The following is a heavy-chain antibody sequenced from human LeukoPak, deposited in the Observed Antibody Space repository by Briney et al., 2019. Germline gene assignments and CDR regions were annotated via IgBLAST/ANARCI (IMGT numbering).Heavy chain of an antibody. V-gene: IGHV3-23*01. CDR2: ILGSGGGT. Sequence: GGSLRLSCAASGFTFSTYVMTWVRQAPGKGLEWVSAILGSGGGTYYTDSVKGRFTISRDNSKNTLYLQMNSLRAEDTAVSYCATTPGAYYYYHMDVWGQGTTVTVSS. CDR3: ATTPGAYYYYHMDV. D-gene: IGHD3-10*01. J-gene: IGHJ6*02. CDR1: GFTFSTYV.